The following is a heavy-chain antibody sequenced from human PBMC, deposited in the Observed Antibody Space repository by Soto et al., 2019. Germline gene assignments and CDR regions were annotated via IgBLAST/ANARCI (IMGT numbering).Heavy chain of an antibody. V-gene: IGHV3-23*01. J-gene: IGHJ3*02. CDR3: AKSQKYYYDSSGYYRDPFDI. CDR2: ISGSGGST. CDR1: GFTFSSYA. Sequence: RGSLRLSCAASGFTFSSYAMSWVRQAPGKGLEWVSAISGSGGSTYYADSVKGRFTISRDNSKNTLYLQMNSLRAEDTAVYYCAKSQKYYYDSSGYYRDPFDIWGQGTMVTVSS. D-gene: IGHD3-22*01.